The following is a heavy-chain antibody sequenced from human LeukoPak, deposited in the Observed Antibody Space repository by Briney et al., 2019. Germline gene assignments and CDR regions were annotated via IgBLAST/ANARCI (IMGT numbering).Heavy chain of an antibody. V-gene: IGHV3-30-3*01. J-gene: IGHJ2*01. CDR2: ISYDGGNK. D-gene: IGHD3-9*01. CDR3: ARGPRRLVTWYFDL. CDR1: RFTFSDYV. Sequence: GGSLRLSCAASRFTFSDYVFNWLRQAPGKGLEWVAVISYDGGNKYYADSVKGRFTISRDNSKNTLYLQMNSLSPEDTAVYYCARGPRRLVTWYFDLWGRGTLVTVSS.